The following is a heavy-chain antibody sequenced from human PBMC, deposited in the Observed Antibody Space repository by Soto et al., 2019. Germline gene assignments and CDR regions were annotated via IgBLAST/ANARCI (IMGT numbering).Heavy chain of an antibody. J-gene: IGHJ4*02. D-gene: IGHD1-1*01. CDR2: INHSGST. CDR3: ARHQLGEGDY. Sequence: PSETLSLTCAVYGGSFSGYYWSWIRQPPGKGLEWIGEINHSGSTNYNPSLKSRVTISVDTSKNQFSLKLSSVTAADTAVYYCARHQLGEGDYWGQGTLVTVSS. V-gene: IGHV4-34*01. CDR1: GGSFSGYY.